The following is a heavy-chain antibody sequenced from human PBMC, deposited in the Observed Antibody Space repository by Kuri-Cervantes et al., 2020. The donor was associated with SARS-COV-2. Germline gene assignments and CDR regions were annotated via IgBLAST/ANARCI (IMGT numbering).Heavy chain of an antibody. CDR1: GYSFTNYW. Sequence: GESLKISCQGSGYSFTNYWIGWVRQMPGKGLEWMGIIYPGDSDTRYSPSFQGQVAISADRSISTAYMELSSLRSEDTAVYHCATHRSLRFLEWFRYWGQGTLVTVSS. V-gene: IGHV5-51*01. D-gene: IGHD3-3*01. J-gene: IGHJ4*02. CDR3: ATHRSLRFLEWFRY. CDR2: IYPGDSDT.